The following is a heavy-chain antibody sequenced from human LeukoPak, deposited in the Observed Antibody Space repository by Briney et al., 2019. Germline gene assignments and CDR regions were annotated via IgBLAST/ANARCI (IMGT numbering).Heavy chain of an antibody. J-gene: IGHJ3*02. D-gene: IGHD1-26*01. CDR2: ISSSGSTI. Sequence: GGSLRLSCAASGFTFSSYEMNWVRQAPGKGLEWVSYISSSGSTIYYADSVKGRFTISRDNAKNSLYLQMNSLRAEDTAVYYSARDRGGVGATTIDAFDIWGQGTMVTVSS. CDR1: GFTFSSYE. CDR3: ARDRGGVGATTIDAFDI. V-gene: IGHV3-48*03.